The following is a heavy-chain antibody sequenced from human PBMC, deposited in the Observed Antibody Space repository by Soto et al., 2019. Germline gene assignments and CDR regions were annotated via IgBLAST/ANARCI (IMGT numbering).Heavy chain of an antibody. CDR2: IYASGNT. V-gene: IGHV4-4*07. Sequence: SETLSLTCTVSGASISDYYWSWIRQPAGKGLECIGRIYASGNTNYNPSLKSRVTMSVDTSKNQFSLTLNSVTAADTTVHYCARESRSALGTVEHWGRGTLVTVSS. J-gene: IGHJ4*02. CDR3: ARESRSALGTVEH. CDR1: GASISDYY. D-gene: IGHD6-13*01.